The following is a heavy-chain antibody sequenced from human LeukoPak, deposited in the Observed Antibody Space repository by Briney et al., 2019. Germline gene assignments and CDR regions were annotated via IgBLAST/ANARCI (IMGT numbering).Heavy chain of an antibody. CDR1: GVTFTNYW. Sequence: PGGSLRLSCAASGVTFTNYWMSWVRQAPGKGQEWVASIRQDGSETYYVDSVKGRFTISRDNAKNSLYLQMNSLRAEDTAMYFCARDGGYCGAGSCYDYWGQGTLVTVSS. CDR3: ARDGGYCGAGSCYDY. D-gene: IGHD2-15*01. CDR2: IRQDGSET. J-gene: IGHJ4*02. V-gene: IGHV3-7*01.